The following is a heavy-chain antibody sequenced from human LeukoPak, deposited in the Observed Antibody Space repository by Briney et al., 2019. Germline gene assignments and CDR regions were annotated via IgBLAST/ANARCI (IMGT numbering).Heavy chain of an antibody. CDR2: INSNGGST. CDR1: GFTFSSYA. CDR3: VKVHSSSWYYFDH. V-gene: IGHV3-64D*06. D-gene: IGHD6-13*01. Sequence: GGSLRLSCSASGFTFSSYAMHWVRPAPGKGLEYVSAINSNGGSTYYADSVKGRFTISTDNSKNTLYLQMSSLRGEDTAVYYCVKVHSSSWYYFDHWGQGTLVTVSS. J-gene: IGHJ4*02.